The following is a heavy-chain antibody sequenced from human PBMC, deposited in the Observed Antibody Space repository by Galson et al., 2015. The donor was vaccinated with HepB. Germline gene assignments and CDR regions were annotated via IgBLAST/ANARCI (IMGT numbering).Heavy chain of an antibody. CDR1: GGSFSDYY. V-gene: IGHV4-34*01. CDR3: ASVHQLREFRAFDI. Sequence: ETLSLTCAVYGGSFSDYYWSWIRQPPGKGLEWIGEINHRGSTKYNPSLKSRVTISIDTSKNQFSLKLSSVTAADTAVYYCASVHQLREFRAFDIWGQGAMVTVSS. CDR2: INHRGST. D-gene: IGHD1-1*01. J-gene: IGHJ3*02.